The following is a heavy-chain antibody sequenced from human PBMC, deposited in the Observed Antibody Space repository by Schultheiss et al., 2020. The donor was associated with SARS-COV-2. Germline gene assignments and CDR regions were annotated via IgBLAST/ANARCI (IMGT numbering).Heavy chain of an antibody. Sequence: SETLSLTCTVSGYSISRGYYWSWIRQPPGKGLEWIGYIYYSGSTNYNPSLKSRVTISVDTSKNQFSLKLSSVTAADTAVYYCARAIDFWSGFSPYFDFWGQGTLVTVSS. D-gene: IGHD3-3*01. CDR1: GYSISRGYY. V-gene: IGHV4-61*01. J-gene: IGHJ4*02. CDR3: ARAIDFWSGFSPYFDF. CDR2: IYYSGST.